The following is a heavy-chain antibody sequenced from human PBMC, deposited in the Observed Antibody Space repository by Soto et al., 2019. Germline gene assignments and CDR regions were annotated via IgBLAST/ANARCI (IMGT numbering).Heavy chain of an antibody. CDR3: SRGGGGSLDY. J-gene: IGHJ4*02. CDR1: GFTFSNYW. D-gene: IGHD1-26*01. CDR2: INTDGSTT. Sequence: EVQLVESGGGLVQPGGSLRLSCAASGFTFSNYWMHWVRQAPGKGLVWVSHINTDGSTTTYADSVKGRFTISRDNAKKTLFMQMTSQRAEDTDVYYCSRGGGGSLDYWGQGTLVTVSS. V-gene: IGHV3-74*01.